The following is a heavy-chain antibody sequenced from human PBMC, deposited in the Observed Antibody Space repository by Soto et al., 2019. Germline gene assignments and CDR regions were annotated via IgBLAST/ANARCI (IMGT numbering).Heavy chain of an antibody. CDR1: GFTFSSYC. V-gene: IGHV3-7*04. D-gene: IGHD5-12*01. J-gene: IGHJ6*03. CDR2: IKQDGSEK. Sequence: EVQLVESGGGLVQPGGSLRLSCAASGFTFSSYCMSWVRQAPGKGLEWVANIKQDGSEKYYVDSVKGRFTISRDNAKNSLYLQMNSLRAEDTAVYYCARVDVSGYESNYYYMDVWGKGTTVTVSS. CDR3: ARVDVSGYESNYYYMDV.